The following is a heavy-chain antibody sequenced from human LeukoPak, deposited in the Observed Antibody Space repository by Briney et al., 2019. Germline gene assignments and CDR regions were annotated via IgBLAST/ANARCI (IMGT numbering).Heavy chain of an antibody. J-gene: IGHJ4*02. CDR2: ISGSGGST. V-gene: IGHV3-23*01. CDR1: GFTFSSYA. D-gene: IGHD5-12*01. CDR3: AXHSXSVATILGLFDY. Sequence: GGSLRLSCVASGFTFSSYAMSWVRQAPGKGLEWVSAISGSGGSTYYADSVKGRFTISRDNSKNTLYLQMNSLRAEDTAVYYXAXHSXSVATILGLFDYWGQGTLVTVSS.